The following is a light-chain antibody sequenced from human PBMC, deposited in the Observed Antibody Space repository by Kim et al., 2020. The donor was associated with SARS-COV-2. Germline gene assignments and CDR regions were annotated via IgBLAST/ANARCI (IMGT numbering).Light chain of an antibody. CDR3: QQYGSSPYT. J-gene: IGKJ2*01. V-gene: IGKV3-20*01. CDR2: GAS. Sequence: LSPGERAHRPGRARQSVSSSYLAWYQQKPVQAPRLLIYGASSRATGIPDRFSGSGSGTDFTLTISRLEPEDFAVYYCQQYGSSPYTFGQGTKLEI. CDR1: QSVSSSY.